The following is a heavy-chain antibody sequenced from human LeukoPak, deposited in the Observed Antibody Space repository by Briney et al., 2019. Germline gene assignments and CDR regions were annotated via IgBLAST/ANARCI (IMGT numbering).Heavy chain of an antibody. D-gene: IGHD1-7*01. J-gene: IGHJ4*02. V-gene: IGHV1-18*01. CDR3: AREPNWNYRYYFDY. Sequence: GASVKVSCKASGYTFTSYGISWVRQAPGQGLEWMGWISAYNGNTNYAQKLQGRVTMTTDTSTSTAYMELRSLRSGDTAVYYCAREPNWNYRYYFDYWGQGTLVTVSS. CDR1: GYTFTSYG. CDR2: ISAYNGNT.